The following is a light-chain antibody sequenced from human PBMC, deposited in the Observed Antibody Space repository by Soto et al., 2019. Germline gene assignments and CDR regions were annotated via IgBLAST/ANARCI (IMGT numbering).Light chain of an antibody. CDR2: TAT. CDR3: QQTYNSRAWT. CDR1: QSISYS. V-gene: IGKV1-39*01. J-gene: IGKJ1*01. Sequence: DIQMTQSPSSLYASVGDRVSITCRASQSISYSLNWYQQKPGKPPKVLVYTATSLQSGVPSRFRGGGSETNCALTIRELQPEDLASYYCQQTYNSRAWTFGQGTKVEIK.